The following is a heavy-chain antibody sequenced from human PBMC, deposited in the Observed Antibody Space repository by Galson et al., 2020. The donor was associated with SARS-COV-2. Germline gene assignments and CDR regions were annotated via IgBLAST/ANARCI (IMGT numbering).Heavy chain of an antibody. V-gene: IGHV4-4*02. Sequence: SETLSLTCAVSGGSINSYDWWSWVRQPPGKGLEWIGEIYHSGSTNYNPSLKSRVTISVDKSKNEFLLSLTSVTAADTAVYYCARLGLAATSDARAFETWGQGTTVTVSS. J-gene: IGHJ3*02. CDR3: ARLGLAATSDARAFET. CDR1: GGSINSYDW. CDR2: IYHSGST. D-gene: IGHD6-25*01.